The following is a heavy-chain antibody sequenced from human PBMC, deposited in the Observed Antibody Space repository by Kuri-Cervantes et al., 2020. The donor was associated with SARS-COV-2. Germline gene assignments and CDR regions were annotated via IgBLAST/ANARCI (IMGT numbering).Heavy chain of an antibody. J-gene: IGHJ5*02. CDR2: IYYSGST. CDR1: GESFSGYY. CDR3: ARVGDYDFWSGLYNWFDP. Sequence: SETLSLTCAFYGESFSGYYWNWIRQPPGKGLEWIGYIYYSGSTYYNPSLKSRVTISVDTSKNQFSLKLSSVTAADTAVYYCARVGDYDFWSGLYNWFDPWGQGTLVTVSS. D-gene: IGHD3-3*01. V-gene: IGHV4-30-4*08.